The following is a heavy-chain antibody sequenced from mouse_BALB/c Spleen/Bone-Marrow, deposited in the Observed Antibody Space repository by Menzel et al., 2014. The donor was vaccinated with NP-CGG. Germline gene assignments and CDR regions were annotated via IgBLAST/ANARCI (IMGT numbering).Heavy chain of an antibody. V-gene: IGHV1-26*01. CDR2: INPYNGGT. J-gene: IGHJ3*01. CDR3: ARDYYGFSYGFAY. Sequence: EVKLMESGPELVKPGASMKISCKASGYSFTGYTMNWVKQSHGKNLEWIGLINPYNGGTNYNQKFKGKVTLTVDKSSSTAYMELLSLTSEDSAVYYCARDYYGFSYGFAYWGQGTLVTVSA. CDR1: GYSFTGYT. D-gene: IGHD1-1*01.